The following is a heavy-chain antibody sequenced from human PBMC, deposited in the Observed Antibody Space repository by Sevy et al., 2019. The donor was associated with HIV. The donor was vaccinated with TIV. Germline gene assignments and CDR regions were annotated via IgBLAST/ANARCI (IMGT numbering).Heavy chain of an antibody. CDR1: GFTVNDKY. CDR3: VSLFLSYRSGWSYFDY. CDR2: IFSSGSP. V-gene: IGHV3-66*02. Sequence: GGSLRLSCAISGFTVNDKYIIWVRQAPGKGLEWVSVIFSSGSPYYADSAKGRFTISRDNSKNTVYLQMNSLRAEDTAVYYCVSLFLSYRSGWSYFDYWGQGTLVTVSS. J-gene: IGHJ4*02. D-gene: IGHD6-19*01.